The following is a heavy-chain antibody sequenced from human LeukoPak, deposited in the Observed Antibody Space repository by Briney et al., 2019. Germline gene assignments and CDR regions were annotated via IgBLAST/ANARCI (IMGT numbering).Heavy chain of an antibody. V-gene: IGHV3-30*02. J-gene: IGHJ4*02. CDR1: GFTFSSYE. CDR3: AKDGTSYYYIYY. Sequence: GGSLRLSCAASGFTFSSYEMNWVRQAPGKGLEWLAFIRYDGSNTYYADSVKGRFTVSRDDSKNTLYLQMNSLRGDDTAVYYCAKDGTSYYYIYYWGQGTLVTVSS. D-gene: IGHD2/OR15-2a*01. CDR2: IRYDGSNT.